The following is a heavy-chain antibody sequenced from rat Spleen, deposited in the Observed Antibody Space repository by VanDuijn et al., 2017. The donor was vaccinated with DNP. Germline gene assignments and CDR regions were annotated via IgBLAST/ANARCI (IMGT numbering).Heavy chain of an antibody. Sequence: EVQLVESGGGLVQPGRSLKLSCAASGFTFSDYYMAWVRQAPTKGLEWVAYISYDGGSTNYGDSVKGRFTISRDNARTILYLQMDSLWSEDTATYFCTRPGDFGGYGGMDAWGQGTSVTVSS. V-gene: IGHV5-20*01. CDR2: ISYDGGST. CDR1: GFTFSDYY. CDR3: TRPGDFGGYGGMDA. J-gene: IGHJ4*01. D-gene: IGHD1-11*01.